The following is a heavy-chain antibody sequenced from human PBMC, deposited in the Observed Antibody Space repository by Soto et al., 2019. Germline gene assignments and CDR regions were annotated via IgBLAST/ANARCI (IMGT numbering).Heavy chain of an antibody. CDR1: GFTFSSYS. D-gene: IGHD3-9*01. J-gene: IGHJ6*02. V-gene: IGHV3-48*02. CDR2: ISSSSSTI. Sequence: GGSLRLSCAASGFTFSSYSMNWVRQAPGKGLEWVSYISSSSSTIYYADSVKGRFTISRDNAKNSLYLQMNSLRDEDTAVYYCARENFDPDYYGMDVWGQGTTVTVSS. CDR3: ARENFDPDYYGMDV.